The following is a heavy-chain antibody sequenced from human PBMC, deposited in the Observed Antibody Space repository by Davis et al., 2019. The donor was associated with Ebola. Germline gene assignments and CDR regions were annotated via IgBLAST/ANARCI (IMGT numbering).Heavy chain of an antibody. CDR1: GFSFSIFA. D-gene: IGHD1-26*01. J-gene: IGHJ3*02. CDR3: AKDTSNIWFDI. Sequence: GESLKISCAASGFSFSIFAMTWVRQAPGKGLEWVSTFGTSGDTFYADSVKGRFTISRDNLKNTLYLQMNGLRVDDTAIYYCAKDTSNIWFDIWGQGTMVTVSS. CDR2: FGTSGDT. V-gene: IGHV3-23*01.